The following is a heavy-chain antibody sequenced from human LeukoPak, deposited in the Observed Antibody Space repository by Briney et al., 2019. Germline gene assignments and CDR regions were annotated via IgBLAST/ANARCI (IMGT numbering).Heavy chain of an antibody. CDR3: ARYGYNSDAFDI. V-gene: IGHV3-20*04. J-gene: IGHJ3*02. Sequence: GRSLRLSRAVSGFTYDDYGMSWVRGASRKGLEGGFGINWCGWSTGYADSVKGRFTISRDNAKNSLYLQMNSLRAEGTALYYCARYGYNSDAFDIWGQGTMVTVSS. D-gene: IGHD5-24*01. CDR1: GFTYDDYG. CDR2: INWCGWST.